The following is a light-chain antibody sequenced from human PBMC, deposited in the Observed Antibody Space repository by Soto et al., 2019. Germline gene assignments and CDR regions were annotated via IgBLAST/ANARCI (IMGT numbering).Light chain of an antibody. CDR2: EAS. CDR3: CSYAGSTTXYV. J-gene: IGLJ1*01. Sequence: QSVLTQPASVSGSPGQSITISCTGTRKDVGNYNLVSWYQQHPGKAPKLVIYEASKRPSGVSNRFSASKSGNTASLTISGLQAEDEADYSCCSYAGSTTXYVFGTGPKVTAL. V-gene: IGLV2-23*01. CDR1: RKDVGNYNL.